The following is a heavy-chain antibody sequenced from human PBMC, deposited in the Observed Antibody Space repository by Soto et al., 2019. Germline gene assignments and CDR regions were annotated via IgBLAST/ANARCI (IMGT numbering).Heavy chain of an antibody. CDR2: IYYSGST. V-gene: IGHV4-59*08. Sequence: PSETLSLTCTVSGGSISGYYWSWIRQPPGKGLEWIGYIYYSGSTNYNPSLKSRVTISVDTSKNQFSLKLSSVTAADTAVYYCARRYGSAIDYWGQGTLVTVSS. CDR1: GGSISGYY. CDR3: ARRYGSAIDY. J-gene: IGHJ4*02. D-gene: IGHD1-26*01.